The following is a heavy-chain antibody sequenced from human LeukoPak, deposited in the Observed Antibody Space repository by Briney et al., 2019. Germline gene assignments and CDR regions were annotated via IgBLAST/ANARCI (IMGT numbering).Heavy chain of an antibody. CDR3: ARSPAFGVVIVYYFDY. D-gene: IGHD3-3*01. CDR1: GFSFLSHS. Sequence: GGSLRLSCAASGFSFLSHSFHWVRQSPGKGLEWVAYIGTSSSTIYQAKSVKGRFTISRDNAKNSLYLQMNSLRAEDTAVYYCARSPAFGVVIVYYFDYWGQGTLVTVSS. CDR2: IGTSSSTI. V-gene: IGHV3-48*04. J-gene: IGHJ4*02.